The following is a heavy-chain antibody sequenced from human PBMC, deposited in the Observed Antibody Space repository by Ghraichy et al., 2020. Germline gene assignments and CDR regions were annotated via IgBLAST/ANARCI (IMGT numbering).Heavy chain of an antibody. J-gene: IGHJ6*02. Sequence: SETLSLTCAVYGGSFSGYYWSWIRQPPGKGLEWIGEINHSGSTNYNPSLKSRVTISVDTSKNQFSLKLSSVTAADTAVYYCARGTEQGYYGMDVWGQGTTVTVSS. D-gene: IGHD6-13*01. CDR2: INHSGST. CDR3: ARGTEQGYYGMDV. V-gene: IGHV4-34*01. CDR1: GGSFSGYY.